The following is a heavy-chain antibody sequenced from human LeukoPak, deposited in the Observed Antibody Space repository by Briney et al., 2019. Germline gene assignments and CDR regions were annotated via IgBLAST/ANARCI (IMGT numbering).Heavy chain of an antibody. J-gene: IGHJ4*02. CDR3: ARQDNSGWYYFDY. V-gene: IGHV4-59*08. CDR1: SGSISSYY. CDR2: IHYSGST. D-gene: IGHD6-19*01. Sequence: SETLSLTCTVSSGSISSYYWSWIRQPPGKGLEWIGYIHYSGSTNYNPSLKSRVTISVDTSKNQFSLKLSSVTAADTAVYYCARQDNSGWYYFDYWGQGTLVTVSS.